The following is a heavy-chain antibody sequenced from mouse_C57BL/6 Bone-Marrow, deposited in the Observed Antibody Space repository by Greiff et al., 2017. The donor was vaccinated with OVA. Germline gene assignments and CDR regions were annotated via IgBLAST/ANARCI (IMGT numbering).Heavy chain of an antibody. CDR3: ALHYGSSSYYFDY. CDR2: ISSGGSYT. CDR1: GFTFSSYG. D-gene: IGHD1-1*01. V-gene: IGHV5-6*02. J-gene: IGHJ2*01. Sequence: EVMLVESGGDLVKPGGSLKLSCAASGFTFSSYGMSWVRQTPDKRLEWVATISSGGSYTYYPDSVKGRFTISRDNAKNTLYLQMSSLKSEDTAMYYCALHYGSSSYYFDYWGQGTTLTVSS.